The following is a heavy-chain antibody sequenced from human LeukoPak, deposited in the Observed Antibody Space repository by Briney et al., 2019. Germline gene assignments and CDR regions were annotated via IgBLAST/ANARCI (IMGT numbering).Heavy chain of an antibody. CDR3: APQHGSWSYSDPYYFDY. CDR2: ISGIGGST. CDR1: GFTFSSYA. V-gene: IGHV3-23*01. J-gene: IGHJ4*02. Sequence: QPGGSLRLSCAASGFTFSSYAMSWVRPAPGKGLEWVSAISGIGGSTSYADSVKGRFTISRDNSKNTLYLQMNSLRAEDTAVYYCAPQHGSWSYSDPYYFDYWGQGTLVTVSS. D-gene: IGHD3-10*01.